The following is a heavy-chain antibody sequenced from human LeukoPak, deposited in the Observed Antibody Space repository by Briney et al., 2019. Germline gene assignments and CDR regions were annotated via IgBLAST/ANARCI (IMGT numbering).Heavy chain of an antibody. CDR1: GFTFSSYA. CDR2: ISYDGSNK. D-gene: IGHD3-3*01. Sequence: GGSLRLSCAASGFTFSSYAMHWVRQAPGKGLEWVAVISYDGSNKYYADSVKGRFTISRDNSKNTLYLQMDSLKTEDTAMYYCTTDNWRGLDAFDVWGLGTMVTVSS. CDR3: TTDNWRGLDAFDV. V-gene: IGHV3-30*04. J-gene: IGHJ3*01.